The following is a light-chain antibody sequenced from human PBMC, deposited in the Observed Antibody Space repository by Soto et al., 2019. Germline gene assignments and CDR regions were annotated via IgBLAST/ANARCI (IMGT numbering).Light chain of an antibody. J-gene: IGKJ4*01. CDR1: QSVRSNY. CDR2: GAS. Sequence: EIVLQQSPGTLSLSPGESATLSCRASQSVRSNYLAWYQQKLGQSPRLLIYGASSRATGIPDRFSGSGSGTDFTLTISRMEPEDFAVYYCHQYSSSPLTFGGGTKVDIK. CDR3: HQYSSSPLT. V-gene: IGKV3-20*01.